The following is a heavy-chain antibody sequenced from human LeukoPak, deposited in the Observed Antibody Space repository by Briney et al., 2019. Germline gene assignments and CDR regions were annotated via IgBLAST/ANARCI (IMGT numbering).Heavy chain of an antibody. CDR2: IISGGST. J-gene: IGHJ4*02. Sequence: PGGSLRLSCAASGFTFISYWMHWVRQAPGQGLEWVSGIISGGSTYYADSVKGRFTISRDNSKNTLYVQMNSLRAEDTAVYYCAKSVSSGSYYNNDYWGQGTLVTVSS. CDR1: GFTFISYW. D-gene: IGHD3-10*01. V-gene: IGHV3-23*01. CDR3: AKSVSSGSYYNNDY.